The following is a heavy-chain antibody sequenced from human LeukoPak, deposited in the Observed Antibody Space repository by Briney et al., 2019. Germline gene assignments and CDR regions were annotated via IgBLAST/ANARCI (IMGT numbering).Heavy chain of an antibody. CDR2: IIPILGIA. Sequence: SVKVSCKASGGTFSSYAISWVRQAPGQGLEWMGRIIPILGIANYAQKFQGRVTITADKSTSTAYMELSSLRSEDTAVYYCARSTRASAIDYWGQGTLVTVSS. D-gene: IGHD3-10*01. CDR1: GGTFSSYA. V-gene: IGHV1-69*04. J-gene: IGHJ4*02. CDR3: ARSTRASAIDY.